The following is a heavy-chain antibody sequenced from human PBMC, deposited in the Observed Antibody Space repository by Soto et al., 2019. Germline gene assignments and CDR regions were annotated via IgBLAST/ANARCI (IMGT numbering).Heavy chain of an antibody. J-gene: IGHJ4*02. D-gene: IGHD5-12*01. CDR3: VRVPTGGYAFSLDDY. CDR2: INSDGSST. V-gene: IGHV3-74*01. CDR1: GFTFSSYW. Sequence: EVQLVESGGGLVQPGGSLRLSCAASGFTFSSYWMHWARQAPGKGLVWVSRINSDGSSTTYADSVKGRFTISRDNAKNTLYLQMNSLRVEDTAVYYCVRVPTGGYAFSLDDYWGQGTLVTVSS.